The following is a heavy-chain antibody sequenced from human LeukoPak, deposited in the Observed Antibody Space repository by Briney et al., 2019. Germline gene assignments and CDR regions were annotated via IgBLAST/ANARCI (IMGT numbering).Heavy chain of an antibody. CDR1: GFTFSSYS. J-gene: IGHJ3*02. V-gene: IGHV3-53*01. D-gene: IGHD3-22*01. CDR3: ARGGRGSAAVVAPRSFDI. CDR2: TYTGGNS. Sequence: GGSLRLSCAASGFTFSSYSMNWVRQAPGKGLEWVSVTYTGGNSYYAGSVQGRFIISRDISKNTLYLQMNNLRAEDSALYYCARGGRGSAAVVAPRSFDIWGKGTMVTVSS.